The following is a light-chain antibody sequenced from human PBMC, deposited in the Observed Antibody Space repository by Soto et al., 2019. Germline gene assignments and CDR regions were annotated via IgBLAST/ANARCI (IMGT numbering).Light chain of an antibody. V-gene: IGLV2-14*01. CDR2: GVT. J-gene: IGLJ1*01. CDR1: SSDIGGYNY. CDR3: SSYTDSSNYV. Sequence: QSVLTQPASVSGSPGQSITISCTGTSSDIGGYNYVSWYQQHPGKAPKLMIYGVTNRPSGVSNRFSGSKSGNTASLTISGLQAEDEADYYCSSYTDSSNYVFGTGTKLTVL.